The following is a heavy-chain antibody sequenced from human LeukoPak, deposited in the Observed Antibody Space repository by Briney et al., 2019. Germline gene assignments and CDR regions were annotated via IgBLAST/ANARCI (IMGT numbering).Heavy chain of an antibody. Sequence: PGGSLRLSCAASGFTFSSYSMNWVRQAPGKGLEWVSYISSSSSSIFYADSVKGRFTISRDNAKNSLYLQMNSLRAEDTAVYYCARDVDDSNGYYYGWFDAWGQGTLVTVSS. J-gene: IGHJ5*02. V-gene: IGHV3-48*01. CDR1: GFTFSSYS. D-gene: IGHD3-22*01. CDR3: ARDVDDSNGYYYGWFDA. CDR2: ISSSSSSI.